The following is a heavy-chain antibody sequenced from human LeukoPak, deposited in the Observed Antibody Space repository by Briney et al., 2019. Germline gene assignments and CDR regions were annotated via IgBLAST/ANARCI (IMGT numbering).Heavy chain of an antibody. CDR3: EVRGEVGSWFGELSLPYYYYYMDV. V-gene: IGHV3-23*01. CDR1: GFTFSSYG. Sequence: PGGSLRLSCAASGFTFSSYGMSWVRQAPGKGLEWVSAISGSGGSTYYADSVKGRFTISRDNSKNTLYLQMNSLRAEDTAVYYCEVRGEVGSWFGELSLPYYYYYMDVWGKGTTVTISS. CDR2: ISGSGGST. D-gene: IGHD3-10*01. J-gene: IGHJ6*03.